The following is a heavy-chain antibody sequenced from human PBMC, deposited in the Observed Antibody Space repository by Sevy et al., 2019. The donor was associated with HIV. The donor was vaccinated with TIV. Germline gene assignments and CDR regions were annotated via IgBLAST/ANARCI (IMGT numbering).Heavy chain of an antibody. Sequence: GGSLRLSCAVSGFTFSSYWMSWVRQAPGKPLEWVANIKEDDTVKYYVDSVKGRFTIFRDNGRNLVYLVMNNLRVEDTALYYCVRAIQSEGSFWGQGTLVTVSS. J-gene: IGHJ4*02. CDR3: VRAIQSEGSF. CDR2: IKEDDTVK. CDR1: GFTFSSYW. V-gene: IGHV3-7*04. D-gene: IGHD2-2*02.